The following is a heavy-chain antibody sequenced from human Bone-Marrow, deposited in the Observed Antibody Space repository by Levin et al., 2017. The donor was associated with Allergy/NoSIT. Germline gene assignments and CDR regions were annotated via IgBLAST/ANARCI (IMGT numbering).Heavy chain of an antibody. Sequence: QSQTLSLTCTVSGGSISSYYWSWLRQPPGKGLEWIGYIYYTGSTNYNPSLKSRVTISVDTSKNQFSLKLRSVTAADAAVYFCARDRSVIATSGSHYYYGMDVWGQGTTVTVSS. CDR3: ARDRSVIATSGSHYYYGMDV. D-gene: IGHD6-13*01. J-gene: IGHJ6*02. V-gene: IGHV4-59*01. CDR1: GGSISSYY. CDR2: IYYTGST.